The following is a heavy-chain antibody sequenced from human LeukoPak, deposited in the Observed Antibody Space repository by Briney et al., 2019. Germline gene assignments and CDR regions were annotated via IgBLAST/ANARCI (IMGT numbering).Heavy chain of an antibody. D-gene: IGHD3/OR15-3a*01. V-gene: IGHV4-4*07. CDR2: IYTSGST. CDR1: GGSISSYY. J-gene: IGHJ6*03. CDR3: ARDRDFGLLGYYYYYMDV. Sequence: SETLSLTCTVSGGSISSYYWSWIRQPAGKGLEWIGCIYTSGSTNYNPSLKSRVTMSVDTSKNQFSLKLSSVTAADTAVYYCARDRDFGLLGYYYYYMDVWGKGTTVTVSS.